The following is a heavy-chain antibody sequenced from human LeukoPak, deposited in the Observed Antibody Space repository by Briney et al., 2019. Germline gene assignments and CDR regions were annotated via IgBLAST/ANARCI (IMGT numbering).Heavy chain of an antibody. CDR3: AKSSYYDSSGYYSVLDH. D-gene: IGHD3-22*01. CDR1: GFTFSNYG. J-gene: IGHJ4*02. Sequence: GGSLRLSCAASGFTFSNYGMHWVRQAPGKGLEWVAVIWYDGSNKYYADSVKGRFTISRDNSKNTLYLQMNSLRAEDTAVYYCAKSSYYDSSGYYSVLDHWGQGILVTVSS. CDR2: IWYDGSNK. V-gene: IGHV3-30*02.